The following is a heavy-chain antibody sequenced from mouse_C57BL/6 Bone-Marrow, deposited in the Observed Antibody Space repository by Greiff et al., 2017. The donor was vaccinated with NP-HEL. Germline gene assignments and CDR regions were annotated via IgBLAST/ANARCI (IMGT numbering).Heavy chain of an antibody. CDR3: ARPTIVTTRGFYYAMDY. CDR2: IHPNSGST. CDR1: GYTFTSYW. D-gene: IGHD2-5*01. J-gene: IGHJ4*01. V-gene: IGHV1-64*01. Sequence: QVQLQQPGAELVKPGASVKLSCKASGYTFTSYWMHWVKQRPGQGLEWIGMIHPNSGSTNYNEKFKSKATLTVDKSSSTAYMQLSSLTSEDSAVYYCARPTIVTTRGFYYAMDYWGQGTSVTGSS.